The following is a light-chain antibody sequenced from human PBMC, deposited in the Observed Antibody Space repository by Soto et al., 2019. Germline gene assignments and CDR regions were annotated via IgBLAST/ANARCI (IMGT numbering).Light chain of an antibody. J-gene: IGKJ4*01. V-gene: IGKV3-11*01. CDR2: DAS. CDR3: QQRSNWPPLT. Sequence: EIVLRQSPATLSLSPGERATLSCRASQSVNTYLAWYQQKPGQAPRLLIYDASNRATGVPARFSGSGSGTDFTLTISSLEPEDFAVYYCQQRSNWPPLTFGGGTKVEIK. CDR1: QSVNTY.